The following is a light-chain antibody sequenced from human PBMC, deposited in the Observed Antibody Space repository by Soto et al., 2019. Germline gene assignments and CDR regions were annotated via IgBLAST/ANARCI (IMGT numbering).Light chain of an antibody. CDR3: QQCSISPLT. J-gene: IGKJ4*01. CDR2: DAS. V-gene: IGKV3-20*01. CDR1: QDVTNNY. Sequence: ISTDAAGPLSLSPGERATLSCRASQDVTNNYLAWYQQKPGRAPRLLIHDASIRATGIPDRFSGSGSGTDFTLTISRLETEDFAVYYCQQCSISPLTFGGGTKVDIK.